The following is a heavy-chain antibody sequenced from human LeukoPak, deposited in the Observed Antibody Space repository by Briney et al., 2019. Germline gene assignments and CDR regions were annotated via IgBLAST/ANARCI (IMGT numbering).Heavy chain of an antibody. CDR3: ARESHNSSGWYYYYYYYMDV. Sequence: PSETLSLTCTVPGGSISSYYWSWIRQPAGKGLEWIGRIYTSGSTNYNPSLKSRVTMSVDTSKNQFSLKLSSVTAVDTAVYYCARESHNSSGWYYYYYYYMDVWGKGTTVTVSS. J-gene: IGHJ6*03. D-gene: IGHD6-19*01. CDR2: IYTSGST. V-gene: IGHV4-4*07. CDR1: GGSISSYY.